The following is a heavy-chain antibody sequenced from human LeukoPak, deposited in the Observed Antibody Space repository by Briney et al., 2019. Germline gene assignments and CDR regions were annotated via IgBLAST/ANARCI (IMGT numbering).Heavy chain of an antibody. CDR3: ARDRYSGTYWGYFDF. Sequence: SETLSLTCTVSGGSISNYYWSWTRQPPGEGLEWIGYIYYSGSTNYSPSLKSRVTISVDTSKNQLSLKLSSVTAADTAVYYCARDRYSGTYWGYFDFWGQGTLVTVSS. CDR1: GGSISNYY. V-gene: IGHV4-59*01. CDR2: IYYSGST. J-gene: IGHJ4*02. D-gene: IGHD1-26*01.